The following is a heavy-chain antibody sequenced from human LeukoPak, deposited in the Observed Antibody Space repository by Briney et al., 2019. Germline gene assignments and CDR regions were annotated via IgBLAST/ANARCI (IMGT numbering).Heavy chain of an antibody. J-gene: IGHJ5*02. CDR1: GGSFSGYY. CDR2: INHSGST. V-gene: IGHV4-34*01. CDR3: ARALPSRITIFGVVNWFDP. Sequence: PSETLSLTCAVYGGSFSGYYWSWIRQPPGKGLEWIGEINHSGSTTYNPALKSRVTISVDTSKNQFPLKLSAVTAADTAVYYCARALPSRITIFGVVNWFDPWGQGTLVTVSS. D-gene: IGHD3-3*01.